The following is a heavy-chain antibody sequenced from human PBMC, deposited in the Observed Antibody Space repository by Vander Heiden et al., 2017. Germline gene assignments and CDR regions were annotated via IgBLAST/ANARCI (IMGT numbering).Heavy chain of an antibody. D-gene: IGHD3-22*01. Sequence: QVQLQQWGAGLLKPSETLSLTCAVSGGSFSGYYWPWIRQSPGKGLEWFGEIHHSGSTSYNPSLKSRLTISVDTSKNQFSLRLTSVTAADTAVYYCARASLYHNSSGFFYWGQGTRVTVSS. CDR1: GGSFSGYY. J-gene: IGHJ4*02. CDR2: IHHSGST. V-gene: IGHV4-34*01. CDR3: ARASLYHNSSGFFY.